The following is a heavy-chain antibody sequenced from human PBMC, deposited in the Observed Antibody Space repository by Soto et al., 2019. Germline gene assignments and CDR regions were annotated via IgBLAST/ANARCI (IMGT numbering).Heavy chain of an antibody. J-gene: IGHJ5*02. CDR3: AGQPFKIAAESYGRSNSFDP. CDR2: IYFTGNT. V-gene: IGHV4-39*01. CDR1: GGSITSSSHF. D-gene: IGHD6-25*01. Sequence: KPSDTLSLTCTVSGGSITSSSHFWGWVRQRPGKGLEWIGTIYFTGNTYYTPSLKSRLTMSIDTSKNEFSLRLNSVTAADTAVYYCAGQPFKIAAESYGRSNSFDPWGPGTLVKVAS.